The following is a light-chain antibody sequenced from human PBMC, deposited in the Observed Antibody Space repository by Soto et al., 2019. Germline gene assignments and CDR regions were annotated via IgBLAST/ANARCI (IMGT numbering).Light chain of an antibody. CDR2: KAS. V-gene: IGKV1-5*03. J-gene: IGKJ1*01. CDR3: QQYSNYWT. CDR1: QRINSW. Sequence: DIQMTQSPSTLSASIGDRVTITCRASQRINSWLAWYQQKPGKAPKLLIYKASSLESGVPSRFSGSGSGTEFTLTISSLQPDDFATYYCQQYSNYWTFGQGTKVEIK.